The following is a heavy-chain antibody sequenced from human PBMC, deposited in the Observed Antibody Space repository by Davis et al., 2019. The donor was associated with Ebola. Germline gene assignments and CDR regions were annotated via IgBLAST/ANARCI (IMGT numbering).Heavy chain of an antibody. CDR1: GFSFNSYW. J-gene: IGHJ4*02. Sequence: GGSLRLSCVASGFSFNSYWMSWVRQAPGKGLEWVANIHQDGSVQYYVDSVKGRFTISRDNAKNSVYLQMNSLRAEDTAVYYCAKVSYFAWAVDYWGQGTLVTVSS. CDR3: AKVSYFAWAVDY. CDR2: IHQDGSVQ. D-gene: IGHD3-9*01. V-gene: IGHV3-7*01.